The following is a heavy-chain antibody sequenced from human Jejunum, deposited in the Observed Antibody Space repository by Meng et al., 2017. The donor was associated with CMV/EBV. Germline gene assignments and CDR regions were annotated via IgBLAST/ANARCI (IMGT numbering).Heavy chain of an antibody. CDR3: AREVKGDLDY. V-gene: IGHV3-64*01. D-gene: IGHD1-26*01. J-gene: IGHJ4*02. Sequence: LSCVASGFSFSNHPIPWVRQAPGGGLESVSAISPSGDYTYYSNSVKGRFTISRANSKNTLYLQMGGLRADDMAVYYCAREVKGDLDYWGQGTLVTVSS. CDR1: GFSFSNHP. CDR2: ISPSGDYT.